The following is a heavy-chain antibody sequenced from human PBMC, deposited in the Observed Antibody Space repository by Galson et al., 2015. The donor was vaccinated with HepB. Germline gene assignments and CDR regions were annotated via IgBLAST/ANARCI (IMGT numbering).Heavy chain of an antibody. CDR1: GFTFSGSA. V-gene: IGHV3-73*01. CDR2: IRSKANSYAT. Sequence: SLRLSCAASGFTFSGSAMHWVRQASGKGLEWVGRIRSKANSYATAYAASVKGRFTISRDDSKNTAYLQMNSLKTEDTAVYYCTSGCSSTSCYWGDYYYYYGMDVWGQGTTVTVSS. D-gene: IGHD2-2*01. J-gene: IGHJ6*02. CDR3: TSGCSSTSCYWGDYYYYYGMDV.